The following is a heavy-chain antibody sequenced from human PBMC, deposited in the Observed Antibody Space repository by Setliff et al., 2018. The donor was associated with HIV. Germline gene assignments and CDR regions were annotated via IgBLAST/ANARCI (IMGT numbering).Heavy chain of an antibody. CDR3: ARGVRDNSGWSSYYFDY. Sequence: SETLSLTCAVSGWSFSGYYWSWIRQPPGKGMEWIGEVTHSGRTNYNPSLESRVTTSVDTSKKQFSLRLTSVTAADTAVYYCARGVRDNSGWSSYYFDYWGQGTLVTVSS. J-gene: IGHJ4*02. CDR1: GWSFSGYY. D-gene: IGHD6-19*01. CDR2: VTHSGRT. V-gene: IGHV4-34*01.